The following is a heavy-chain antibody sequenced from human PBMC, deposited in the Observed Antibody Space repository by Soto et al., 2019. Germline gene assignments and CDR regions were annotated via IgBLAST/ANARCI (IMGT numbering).Heavy chain of an antibody. CDR2: IYYSGRT. J-gene: IGHJ5*02. V-gene: IGHV4-59*01. Sequence: PSETLSLTCTVSGGSISNYYWSWIRQPPGKGLEWIGYIYYSGRTHHNPSPKSRVTISVDTSNNEFSLKLTSVTAAGTAVYYCVRVWHYFDSSAYWLDPWGQGTLVTVSS. CDR1: GGSISNYY. CDR3: VRVWHYFDSSAYWLDP. D-gene: IGHD3-22*01.